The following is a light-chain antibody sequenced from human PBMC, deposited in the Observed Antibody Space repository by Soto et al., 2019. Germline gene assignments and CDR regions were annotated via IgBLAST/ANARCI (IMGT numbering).Light chain of an antibody. Sequence: QSVLTQSPSASASLGASVKLTCTLSSGHSSYAIAWHQQQQEKGPRYLMKLNSDGSHRTGDGIPDCFSGSSSGAARYLSASRLQSDDEADYYSQTWGSGILFGGGTKLTVL. CDR2: LNSDGSH. V-gene: IGLV4-69*01. J-gene: IGLJ2*01. CDR3: QTWGSGIL. CDR1: SGHSSYA.